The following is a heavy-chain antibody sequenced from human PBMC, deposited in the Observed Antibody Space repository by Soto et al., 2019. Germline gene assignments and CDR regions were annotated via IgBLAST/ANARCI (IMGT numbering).Heavy chain of an antibody. V-gene: IGHV1-69*12. J-gene: IGHJ5*02. CDR2: IIPIFGTA. CDR3: AREPHTYSSSWSLSWLDP. D-gene: IGHD6-13*01. Sequence: QVQLVQSGAEVKKPGSSVKVSCKASGGTFSSYAISWVRQAPGQGLEWMGGIIPIFGTANYAQKFQGRVTISADESTFTAYMELSSLRSEDTAVYYCAREPHTYSSSWSLSWLDPWGQGTLVTFSS. CDR1: GGTFSSYA.